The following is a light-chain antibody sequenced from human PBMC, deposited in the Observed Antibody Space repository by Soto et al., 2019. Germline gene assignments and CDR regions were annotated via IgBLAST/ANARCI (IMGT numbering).Light chain of an antibody. CDR2: KAS. Sequence: DIQMTQSPSTLSASVGDRVTITCRASQSISTWLAWYQQKPGKAPKLLIYKASSLESGVSSRFSGSGSGTEFTLTISSLQPDDFATYYCQKYNTYPLTFGGGTTVEIK. CDR1: QSISTW. V-gene: IGKV1-5*03. CDR3: QKYNTYPLT. J-gene: IGKJ4*01.